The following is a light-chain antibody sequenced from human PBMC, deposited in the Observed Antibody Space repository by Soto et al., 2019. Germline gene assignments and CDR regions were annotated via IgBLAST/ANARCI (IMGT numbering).Light chain of an antibody. CDR1: SSDVGGYNF. CDR3: CSYAGSYTL. Sequence: QSALTQPRSVSGSPGQSVTISCTGTSSDVGGYNFVSWYQQHPGKAPKLMIYDVGQRPSGVPDRFSASKSGNTASLTISGLQAEDEADYYCCSYAGSYTLFGGGTKLTVL. J-gene: IGLJ2*01. CDR2: DVG. V-gene: IGLV2-11*01.